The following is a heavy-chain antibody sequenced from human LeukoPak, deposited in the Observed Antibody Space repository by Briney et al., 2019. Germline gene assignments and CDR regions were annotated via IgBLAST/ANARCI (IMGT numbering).Heavy chain of an antibody. D-gene: IGHD3-10*01. V-gene: IGHV3-9*01. CDR1: GFTFYDYG. J-gene: IGHJ4*02. Sequence: PGRSLRLSCEASGFTFYDYGMHWVRQTPGKGLEWVSGISSDSGSIGYADSVKGRFTISRDNAKNTLYLQMNSLRDEDTALYYCAKRGQGFDYWGQGTLVTVSS. CDR2: ISSDSGSI. CDR3: AKRGQGFDY.